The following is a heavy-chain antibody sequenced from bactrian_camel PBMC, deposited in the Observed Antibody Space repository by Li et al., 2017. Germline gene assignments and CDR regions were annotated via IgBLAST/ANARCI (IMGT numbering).Heavy chain of an antibody. D-gene: IGHD3*01. CDR1: GYTFNTY. J-gene: IGHJ6*01. CDR3: TIRPRVASNGDCSPTINFRY. CDR2: IVTGAHNK. V-gene: IGHV3S40*01. Sequence: DVQLVESGGGSALAGGSVRLSCAASGYTFNTYSWFRQAPGQEREGVAAIVTGAHNKYYAGSANGRFTISRDNAKNTMYLQMNNLKPEDTAMYYCTIRPRVASNGDCSPTINFRYRGQGTQVTVS.